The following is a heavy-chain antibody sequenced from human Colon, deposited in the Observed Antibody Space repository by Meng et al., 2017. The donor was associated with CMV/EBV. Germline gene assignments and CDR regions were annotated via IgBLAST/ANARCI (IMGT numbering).Heavy chain of an antibody. CDR3: GTFGGDFDY. CDR2: INPYSGDT. CDR1: GYTFTGYL. J-gene: IGHJ4*02. Sequence: QVHLMQSGAEMREPGASVKVSCKASGYTFTGYLIHWVRPAPGQGLEWMGWINPYSGDTIYAQKFEVGVTMTRDASITTAYLELSSLKSDDTAVYYCGTFGGDFDYWGQGTLVTVSS. V-gene: IGHV1-2*02. D-gene: IGHD3-3*01.